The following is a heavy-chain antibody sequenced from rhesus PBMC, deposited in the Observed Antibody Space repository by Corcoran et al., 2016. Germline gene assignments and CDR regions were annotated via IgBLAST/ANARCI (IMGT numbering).Heavy chain of an antibody. CDR1: GFTFSSYW. Sequence: EVQLVESGGGLAKPGGSLRLSCAASGFTFSSYWMNWVRQAPGKGLEWVSAINSGGGSTYYADSVKGRFTISRDNSKNTLSLQMNSLRAEDTAVYYCAKGQYNNFESYFDYWGQGVLVTVSS. V-gene: IGHV3S25*01. CDR2: INSGGGST. CDR3: AKGQYNNFESYFDY. D-gene: IGHD4-23*01. J-gene: IGHJ4*01.